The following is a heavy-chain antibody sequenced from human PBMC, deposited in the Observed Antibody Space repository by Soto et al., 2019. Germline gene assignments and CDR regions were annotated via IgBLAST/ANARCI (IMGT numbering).Heavy chain of an antibody. CDR1: GFTFSSYW. V-gene: IGHV3-74*01. Sequence: EVQLVESGGGLVQPGGSLRLSCAASGFTFSSYWMHWVRQAPGKGLVWVSRINSDGSSTSYADSVKGRFTISRDNAKNALYLQMNSLRAEDTAVYYCAIRASYYASSGYFDYWGQGTLVTVSS. J-gene: IGHJ4*02. CDR3: AIRASYYASSGYFDY. CDR2: INSDGSST. D-gene: IGHD3-22*01.